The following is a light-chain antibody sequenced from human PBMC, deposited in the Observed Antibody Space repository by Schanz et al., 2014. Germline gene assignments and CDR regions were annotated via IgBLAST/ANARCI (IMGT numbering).Light chain of an antibody. J-gene: IGLJ3*02. CDR1: SSDVGSYNL. V-gene: IGLV2-23*01. CDR3: CSFAGSSTWV. Sequence: QSVLTQPASMSGSPGQSITISCTGTSSDVGSYNLVSWYQQHPGKAPKLMIYEGSKRPSGVSNRFSGSKSGNTASLTFSGLQAEDEADYYCCSFAGSSTWVFGGGTKLTVL. CDR2: EGS.